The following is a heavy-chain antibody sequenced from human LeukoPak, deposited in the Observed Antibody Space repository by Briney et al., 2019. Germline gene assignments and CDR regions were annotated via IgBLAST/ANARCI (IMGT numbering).Heavy chain of an antibody. V-gene: IGHV3-23*01. J-gene: IGHJ6*03. D-gene: IGHD3-10*01. CDR2: ISGSGGST. CDR3: AKGSQPLSYYYYTDV. Sequence: GGTLRLSCAASGFTFSSYGMSWVRQAPGKGLEWVSAISGSGGSTYYADSVKGRFTISRDNSKNTLYLQMNSLRAEDTAVYYCAKGSQPLSYYYYTDVWGKGTTVTISS. CDR1: GFTFSSYG.